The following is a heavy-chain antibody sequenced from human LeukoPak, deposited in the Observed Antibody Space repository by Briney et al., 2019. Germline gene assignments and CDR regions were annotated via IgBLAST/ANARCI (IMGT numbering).Heavy chain of an antibody. CDR3: ARQETPQVCSSTSYYWESGGGIVDY. D-gene: IGHD2-2*01. CDR1: GGTFSSYA. J-gene: IGHJ4*02. CDR2: VNPNSGGT. V-gene: IGHV1-2*02. Sequence: ASVKVSCKASGGTFSSYAISWVRQAPGQGLEWMGWVNPNSGGTNYAQKFQGRVTMTRDTSISTAYMALSRLRSDDTGVYYCARQETPQVCSSTSYYWESGGGIVDYWGQGTLVTVSS.